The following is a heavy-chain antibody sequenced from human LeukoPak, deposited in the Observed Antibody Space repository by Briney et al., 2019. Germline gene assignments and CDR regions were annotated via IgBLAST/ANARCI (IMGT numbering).Heavy chain of an antibody. D-gene: IGHD5-24*01. CDR1: GGSFSGYY. J-gene: IGHJ6*04. CDR3: ARGEIASSQYYYYYGMDV. CDR2: INRSGST. Sequence: SETLSLTCAVYGGSFSGYYWSWIRQPPGKGLEWIGEINRSGSTNYNPSLKSRVTISVDTSKNQFSLKLSSVTAADTAVYYCARGEIASSQYYYYYGMDVWGKGTTVTVSS. V-gene: IGHV4-34*01.